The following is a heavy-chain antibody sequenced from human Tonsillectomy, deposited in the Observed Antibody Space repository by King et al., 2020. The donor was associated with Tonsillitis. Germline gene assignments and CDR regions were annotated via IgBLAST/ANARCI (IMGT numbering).Heavy chain of an antibody. CDR3: AKDLPHGGCNDPDFAFDA. CDR2: VSYDGDNK. V-gene: IGHV3-30*18. CDR1: GFTFSIYG. J-gene: IGHJ3*01. Sequence: VQLVESGGGVVQPGRSLRLSCAASGFTFSIYGMHWVRQAPGKGLEWVAVVSYDGDNKYYEDSVKGRFTISRDNSKNTLYLQMNSLRPEDTAVYYCAKDLPHGGCNDPDFAFDAWGQGTVVAVSS. D-gene: IGHD1-1*01.